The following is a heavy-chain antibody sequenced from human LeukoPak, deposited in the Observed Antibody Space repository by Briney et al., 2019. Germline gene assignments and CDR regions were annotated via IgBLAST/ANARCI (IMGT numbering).Heavy chain of an antibody. J-gene: IGHJ6*03. CDR3: ARGYGSSSDYYMDV. Sequence: ASVKVSCKASGYTLTSYDINWVRQASGQGLEWMGWMNPNSGNTGYAQKFQGRVTMTRNTSISTAYMELSSLRSEDTAVYYCARGYGSSSDYYMDVWGKGTTVTVSS. CDR2: MNPNSGNT. CDR1: GYTLTSYD. V-gene: IGHV1-8*01. D-gene: IGHD6-13*01.